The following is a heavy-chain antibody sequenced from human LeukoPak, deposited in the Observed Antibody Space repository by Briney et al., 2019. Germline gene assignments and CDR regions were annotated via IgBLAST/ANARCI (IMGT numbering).Heavy chain of an antibody. V-gene: IGHV3-9*01. J-gene: IGHJ5*02. CDR1: GFTFDDYA. CDR2: ISWNSGSI. Sequence: PGGSLRLSCAASGFTFDDYAMHWVRQAPRKGLEWVSGISWNSGSIGYADSVKGRFTISRDNAKNSLYLQMNSLRAEDTALYYCARSRYYDSSGYLGWFDPWGQGTLVTVSS. D-gene: IGHD3-22*01. CDR3: ARSRYYDSSGYLGWFDP.